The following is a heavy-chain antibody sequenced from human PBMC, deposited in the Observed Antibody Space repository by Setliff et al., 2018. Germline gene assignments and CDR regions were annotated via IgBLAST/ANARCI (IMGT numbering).Heavy chain of an antibody. V-gene: IGHV1-2*06. J-gene: IGHJ5*02. CDR1: GYTFIGYY. Sequence: VKVSCKASGYTFIGYYMYWVRQAPGQGLEWMGRINPNSGGTEYAQNFQGRVTMTTDTSTSTAYMELRSLRSDDTAVYYCARDSPEMVAPPAAHCFDPWGQGTLVTVSS. D-gene: IGHD2-15*01. CDR3: ARDSPEMVAPPAAHCFDP. CDR2: INPNSGGT.